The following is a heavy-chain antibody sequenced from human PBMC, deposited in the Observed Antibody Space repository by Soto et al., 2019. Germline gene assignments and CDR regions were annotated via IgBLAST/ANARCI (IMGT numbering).Heavy chain of an antibody. CDR2: ISSNWVST. Sequence: TGGSLRLSCSASGFTFSSYAMHWVRQAPGKGLLFVSAISSNWVSTYYADSVKGRFTISRDNSKNTLYLQMSSLRAEDTAVYYFVKGRYYYDSSGYPNWFDPWGQGTPVTVSS. CDR1: GFTFSSYA. V-gene: IGHV3-64D*06. J-gene: IGHJ5*02. CDR3: VKGRYYYDSSGYPNWFDP. D-gene: IGHD3-22*01.